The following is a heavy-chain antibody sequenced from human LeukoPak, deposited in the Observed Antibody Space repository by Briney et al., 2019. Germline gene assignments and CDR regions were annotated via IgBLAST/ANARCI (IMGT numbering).Heavy chain of an antibody. CDR3: ARAYTMDIVATSLGY. Sequence: GGSLGLSCAASGFTFSSYSMNWVRQAPGKGLEWVSSISSSSSYIYYADSVKGRFTISRDNAKNSLYLQMNSLRAEDTAVYYCARAYTMDIVATSLGYWGQGTLVTVSS. V-gene: IGHV3-21*01. CDR1: GFTFSSYS. CDR2: ISSSSSYI. D-gene: IGHD5-12*01. J-gene: IGHJ4*02.